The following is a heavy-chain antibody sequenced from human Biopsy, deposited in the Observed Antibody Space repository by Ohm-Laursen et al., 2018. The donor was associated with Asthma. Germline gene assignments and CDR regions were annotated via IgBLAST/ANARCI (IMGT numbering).Heavy chain of an antibody. D-gene: IGHD4-17*01. Sequence: SETLSLTCTVSGGSISSGGYYWSWIRQHPGKGLEWIGYIYYSGSTYYNPSLKSRVSISLDTSKNQFSLSLTSVTAADTAVYYCARTTYGDDGFDPWGQGTLVTVSS. V-gene: IGHV4-31*03. J-gene: IGHJ5*02. CDR2: IYYSGST. CDR1: GGSISSGGYY. CDR3: ARTTYGDDGFDP.